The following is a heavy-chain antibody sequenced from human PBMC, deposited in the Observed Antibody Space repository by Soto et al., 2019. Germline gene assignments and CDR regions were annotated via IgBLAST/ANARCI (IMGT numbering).Heavy chain of an antibody. CDR2: ISAYNGNT. J-gene: IGHJ3*02. CDR1: GYTFTSYG. CDR3: ARVYLAADDYSGFFDAFDI. D-gene: IGHD1-26*01. V-gene: IGHV1-18*01. Sequence: GASVKVSCKASGYTFTSYGISWVRQAPGQGLEWMGWISAYNGNTNYAQKLQGRVTMTTDTSTSTAYMELRSLRSDDTAVYYCARVYLAADDYSGFFDAFDIWGQGTMVTVSS.